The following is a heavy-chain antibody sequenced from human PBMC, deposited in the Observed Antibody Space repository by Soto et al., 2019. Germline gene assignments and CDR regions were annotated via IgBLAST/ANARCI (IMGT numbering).Heavy chain of an antibody. CDR2: IHSTGST. CDR1: GDPISSNGYY. CDR3: ACDHRRSNQYYGMDD. J-gene: IGHJ6*02. Sequence: SSQTLPLTCTVSGDPISSNGYYFSWIRQHPGNGLEWSGYIHSTGSTYYNPSLKSRVTLSLDTSKKQFSLKLKSVTAADTAVYYFACDHRRSNQYYGMDDWGQGTTVNVSS. V-gene: IGHV4-31*03.